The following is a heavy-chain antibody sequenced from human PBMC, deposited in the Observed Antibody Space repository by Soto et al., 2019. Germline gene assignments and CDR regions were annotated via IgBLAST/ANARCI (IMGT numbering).Heavy chain of an antibody. D-gene: IGHD1-26*01. CDR3: PTLKKSVGDLDY. J-gene: IGHJ4*02. CDR1: GPSLTELS. V-gene: IGHV1-24*01. Sequence: ASVKTFCKVSGPSLTELSIHWVRQAPAKGLEWMGGSDPEDGERVYSPKFPGRVTMTEDPSTATADMELSSLRSKDTAVYYCPTLKKSVGDLDYWSQ. CDR2: SDPEDGER.